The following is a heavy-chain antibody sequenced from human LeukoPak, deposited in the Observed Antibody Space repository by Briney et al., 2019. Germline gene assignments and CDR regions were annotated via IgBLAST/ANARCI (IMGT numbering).Heavy chain of an antibody. CDR3: AKDFFRTPNYYDSRGYYFDY. Sequence: GKSLRLSCVASGFTFSSSWMTWVRQGPGKGLQWVASINQDEIHYVDAVRGRFTISRDNSKNTLYLQMNSLRAEDTAMYYCAKDFFRTPNYYDSRGYYFDYWGQGTLVTVSS. D-gene: IGHD3-22*01. V-gene: IGHV3-7*01. CDR2: INQDEI. J-gene: IGHJ4*02. CDR1: GFTFSSSW.